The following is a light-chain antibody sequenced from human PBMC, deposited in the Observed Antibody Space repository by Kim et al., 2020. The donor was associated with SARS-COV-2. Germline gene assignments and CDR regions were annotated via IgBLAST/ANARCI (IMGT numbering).Light chain of an antibody. V-gene: IGLV2-11*01. J-gene: IGLJ1*01. Sequence: QSALTQPRSVSGSPGQSVTISCTGTSSDVGGYNYVSWYQQHPGKAPKLMIYDVSERPSGVPDRFSGSKSGNTASLTISGLQAEDEADYYCCSYAGSPPDVFGTGTKVTVL. CDR2: DVS. CDR1: SSDVGGYNY. CDR3: CSYAGSPPDV.